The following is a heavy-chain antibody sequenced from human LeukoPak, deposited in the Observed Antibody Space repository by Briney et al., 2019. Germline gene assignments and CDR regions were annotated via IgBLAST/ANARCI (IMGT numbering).Heavy chain of an antibody. V-gene: IGHV4-61*02. CDR1: GGSISSGSYY. CDR3: AREDYYDNWFDP. D-gene: IGHD3-22*01. Sequence: SETLSLTCTVYGGSISSGSYYWSWIRQPAGKGLEWIGRIYTSGSTNYNPSLKSRVTISVDTSKNQFSLKLSSVTAADTAVYYCAREDYYDNWFDPWGQGTLVTVSS. J-gene: IGHJ5*02. CDR2: IYTSGST.